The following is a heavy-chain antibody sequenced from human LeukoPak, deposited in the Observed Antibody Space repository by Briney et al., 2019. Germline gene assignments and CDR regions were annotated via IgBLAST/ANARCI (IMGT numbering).Heavy chain of an antibody. CDR1: GFTFSSYA. D-gene: IGHD1-1*01. CDR3: VKLRTGTATNFDY. CDR2: INGAGGST. V-gene: IGHV3-23*01. Sequence: GGSLRLSCVVSGFTFSSYAMSWVRQAPGKGLEWVSAINGAGGSTYYADSVKGRFTISRDNSKDTLYLQMNSLRAEDTAIYYCVKLRTGTATNFDYWGQGTLVTVSS. J-gene: IGHJ4*02.